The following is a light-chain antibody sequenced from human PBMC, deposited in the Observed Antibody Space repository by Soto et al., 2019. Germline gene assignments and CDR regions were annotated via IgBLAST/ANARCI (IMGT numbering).Light chain of an antibody. Sequence: SVLTQPACVSGSPGQSRTISWNGTSIDIAPYNYVSWYQQHPGKAPKLIIYEVSYRPSGLSNRFSGSQSGNTASLTISGLQAEDDADYYCSSYTSTTNSVFGNAPKLPVL. CDR2: EVS. V-gene: IGLV2-14*01. CDR1: SIDIAPYNY. J-gene: IGLJ1*01. CDR3: SSYTSTTNSV.